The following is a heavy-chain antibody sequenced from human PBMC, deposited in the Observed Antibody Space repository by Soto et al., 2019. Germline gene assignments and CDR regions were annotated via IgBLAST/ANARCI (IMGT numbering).Heavy chain of an antibody. J-gene: IGHJ4*02. CDR3: AKAPIVVVVAATPFNY. CDR2: IWYDGSNK. D-gene: IGHD2-15*01. V-gene: IGHV3-33*06. Sequence: GGSLRLSCAASGFTFINYGMHWVRQAPGKGLECVSVIWYDGSNKYYVDSVRGRFTISRDNSKNTLYLQMNSLRAEDTAVYYCAKAPIVVVVAATPFNYWGQGTLVTVSS. CDR1: GFTFINYG.